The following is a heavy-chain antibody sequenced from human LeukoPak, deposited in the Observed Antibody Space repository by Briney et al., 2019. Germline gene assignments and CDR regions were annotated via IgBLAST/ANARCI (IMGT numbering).Heavy chain of an antibody. CDR3: ARQSDSSRDAFDI. CDR2: IYYSGST. CDR1: GGSFSGYY. V-gene: IGHV4-59*08. D-gene: IGHD3-22*01. J-gene: IGHJ3*02. Sequence: TPSETLSLTCAVYGGSFSGYYWSWIRQPPGKGLEWIGYIYYSGSTNYNPSLKSRVTISVDTSKNQFSLKLSSVTAADTAVYYCARQSDSSRDAFDIWGQGTMVTVSS.